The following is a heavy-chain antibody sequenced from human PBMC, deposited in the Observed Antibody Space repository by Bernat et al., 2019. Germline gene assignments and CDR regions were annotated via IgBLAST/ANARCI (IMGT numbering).Heavy chain of an antibody. CDR3: ARGGRGGSGSAGRDNYYGMGV. J-gene: IGHJ6*02. D-gene: IGHD3-10*01. CDR1: GFTVSSNY. CDR2: IYSGGST. Sequence: EVQLVESGGGLVQPGGSLRLSCAASGFTVSSNYISWVRQAPGKGLEWVSVIYSGGSTYYADSVKGRFTISRYNSKNTLDLQMISLKAEDTAVYYCARGGRGGSGSAGRDNYYGMGVWGQGTTVTVSS. V-gene: IGHV3-66*01.